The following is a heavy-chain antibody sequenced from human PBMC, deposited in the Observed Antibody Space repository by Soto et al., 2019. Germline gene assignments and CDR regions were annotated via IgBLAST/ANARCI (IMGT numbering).Heavy chain of an antibody. Sequence: PSETLSLTCAVYGGSFSGYYWSWIRQPAGKGLEWIGRIYTSGSTNYNPSLKSRVTMSVDTSKNQFSLKLSSVTAADTAVYYCARGLWFGELSSSWFDPWGQGTLVTVSS. J-gene: IGHJ5*02. CDR1: GGSFSGYY. D-gene: IGHD3-10*01. CDR3: ARGLWFGELSSSWFDP. V-gene: IGHV4-59*10. CDR2: IYTSGST.